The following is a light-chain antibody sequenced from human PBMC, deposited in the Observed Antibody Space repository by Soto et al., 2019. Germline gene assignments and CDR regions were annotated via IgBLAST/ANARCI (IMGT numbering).Light chain of an antibody. CDR1: QSVSRN. Sequence: EIVMTQSPATLSVSPGERATLSCRASQSVSRNLAWYQQKPGQAPRLLIYGASTRATGIPARFSGSESGTEFTLTISSLQSEDFAVYYCQQYNNWPPCTFGQGTKLEIK. J-gene: IGKJ2*02. CDR2: GAS. V-gene: IGKV3-15*01. CDR3: QQYNNWPPCT.